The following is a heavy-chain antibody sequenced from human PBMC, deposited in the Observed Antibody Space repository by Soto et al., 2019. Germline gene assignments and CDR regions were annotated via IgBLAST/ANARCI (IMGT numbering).Heavy chain of an antibody. Sequence: PGESLKISCAASGFTFSSYAMSWVRQAPGKGLEWVSAISGSGGSTYYADSVKGRFTISRDNSKNTLYLQMNSLRAEDTAVYYCAKDTPSVAEYYFDYWGQGTLVTVSS. CDR1: GFTFSSYA. D-gene: IGHD6-19*01. CDR3: AKDTPSVAEYYFDY. J-gene: IGHJ4*02. V-gene: IGHV3-23*01. CDR2: ISGSGGST.